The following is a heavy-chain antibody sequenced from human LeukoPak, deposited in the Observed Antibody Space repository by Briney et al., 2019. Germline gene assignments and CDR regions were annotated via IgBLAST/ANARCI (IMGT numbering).Heavy chain of an antibody. Sequence: KPSETLSLTLPVPGGAISSYYWGWIRQPPGKGLEWIGAIYYSGSTNYNPSLKSRVTISVDTSKNQFSLKLSSVTAADTAVYYCARSRPTYYYDSSGTNFDYWGQGTLVTVSS. V-gene: IGHV4-59*08. J-gene: IGHJ4*02. CDR1: GGAISSYY. D-gene: IGHD3-22*01. CDR3: ARSRPTYYYDSSGTNFDY. CDR2: IYYSGST.